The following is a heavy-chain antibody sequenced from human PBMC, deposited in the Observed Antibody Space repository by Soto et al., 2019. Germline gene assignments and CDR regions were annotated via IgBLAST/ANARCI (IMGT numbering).Heavy chain of an antibody. Sequence: QVQLVESGGGVVQPGRSLRLSCAASGFTFSTYAMHWVRQAPGKGLEWVAVISYDGSNKYYSDSVKGRFTISRDNSKNTLYLQMNSLSAEDTAVYYCARDQSSGWTGESDYWGQGTLVTVSS. D-gene: IGHD6-19*01. CDR3: ARDQSSGWTGESDY. V-gene: IGHV3-30-3*01. CDR2: ISYDGSNK. CDR1: GFTFSTYA. J-gene: IGHJ4*02.